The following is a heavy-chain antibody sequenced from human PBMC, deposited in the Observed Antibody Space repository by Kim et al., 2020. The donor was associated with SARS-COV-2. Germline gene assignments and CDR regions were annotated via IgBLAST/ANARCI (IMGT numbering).Heavy chain of an antibody. Sequence: GGSLRLSCAASGFNFSSHRMHWGRPAPGKGLEWVVDISYDGSNKYYADSVKGRFTLSRDNSKNTLYLQMNSLRAEDTAVYYCAKDQCYRSSWYVSWYNFDYWGQGTLVTVSS. D-gene: IGHD6-13*01. CDR2: ISYDGSNK. J-gene: IGHJ4*02. CDR1: GFNFSSHR. CDR3: AKDQCYRSSWYVSWYNFDY. V-gene: IGHV3-30*18.